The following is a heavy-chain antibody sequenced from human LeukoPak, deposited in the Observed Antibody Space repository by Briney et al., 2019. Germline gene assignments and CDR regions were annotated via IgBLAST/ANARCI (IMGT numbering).Heavy chain of an antibody. Sequence: PGGSLRLSCVASGFTFDDYALTWVRQGPGKGLEWVSGINWNGGTKGYAESVKARFTISRDNAKNSLYLQMNSQRAEDTALYYCARLHWGLGESNWGQGTLVTVSS. CDR2: INWNGGTK. D-gene: IGHD3-16*01. J-gene: IGHJ4*02. V-gene: IGHV3-20*04. CDR3: ARLHWGLGESN. CDR1: GFTFDDYA.